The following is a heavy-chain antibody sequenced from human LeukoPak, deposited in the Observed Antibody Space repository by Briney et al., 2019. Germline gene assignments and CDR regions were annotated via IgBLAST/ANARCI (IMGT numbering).Heavy chain of an antibody. J-gene: IGHJ4*02. CDR1: GFTFSSYS. CDR2: ISSSSSTI. CDR3: AKIFGLGGSFYVWDY. Sequence: GGSLRLSCAASGFTFSSYSMNWVRQAPGKGLEWASYISSSSSTIYYADSVKGRFTISRDSSKNTLYLQMNSLRAEDTAVYYCAKIFGLGGSFYVWDYWGQGTLVTVSS. V-gene: IGHV3-48*01. D-gene: IGHD3-16*01.